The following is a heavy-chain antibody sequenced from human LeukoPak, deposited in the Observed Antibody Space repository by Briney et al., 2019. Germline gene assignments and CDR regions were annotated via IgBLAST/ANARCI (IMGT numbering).Heavy chain of an antibody. D-gene: IGHD3-22*01. CDR1: GFTFSSYG. J-gene: IGHJ4*02. CDR3: AKDRETYYYDSSGLDY. Sequence: PGRSLRLSCAASGFTFSSYGMHWVRQAPGKGLEWAAVIWYDGSNKYYADSVKGRFTISRDNSKNTLYLQMNSLRAEDTAVYYCAKDRETYYYDSSGLDYWGQGTLVTVSS. V-gene: IGHV3-33*06. CDR2: IWYDGSNK.